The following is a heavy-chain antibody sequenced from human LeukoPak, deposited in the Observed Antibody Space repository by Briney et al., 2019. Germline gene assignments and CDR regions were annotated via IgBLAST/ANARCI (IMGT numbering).Heavy chain of an antibody. V-gene: IGHV4-59*01. D-gene: IGHD4-23*01. CDR2: IYYTGST. Sequence: SETLSLTCTVSGGSISSYYWSWIRQPPGKGLEWIGYIYYTGSTNYNPSLKSRVTISVDTSKNQFSLKLSSVTAADTAVYYCARARLGRWNDAFDIWGQGTMVTVSS. CDR3: ARARLGRWNDAFDI. CDR1: GGSISSYY. J-gene: IGHJ3*02.